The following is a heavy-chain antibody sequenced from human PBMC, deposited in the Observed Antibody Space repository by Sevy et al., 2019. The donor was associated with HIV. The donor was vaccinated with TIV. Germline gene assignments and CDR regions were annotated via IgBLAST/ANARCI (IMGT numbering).Heavy chain of an antibody. CDR1: EFTFSSYS. CDR3: ARDHDILTGYYRNGPDAFDI. Sequence: GGSLRLSCAASEFTFSSYSMNWVRQAPGKGLEWVSSISSSSSYIYYADSVKGRFTISRDNAKNSLYLQMNSLRAEDTAVYYCARDHDILTGYYRNGPDAFDIWGQGTMVTVSS. V-gene: IGHV3-21*01. CDR2: ISSSSSYI. D-gene: IGHD3-9*01. J-gene: IGHJ3*02.